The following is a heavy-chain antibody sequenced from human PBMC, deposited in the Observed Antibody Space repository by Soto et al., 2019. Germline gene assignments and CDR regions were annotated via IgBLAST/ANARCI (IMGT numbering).Heavy chain of an antibody. V-gene: IGHV1-2*04. J-gene: IGHJ3*01. CDR3: ARVGAATDAFDV. D-gene: IGHD1-26*01. CDR2: LNPDSGGT. Sequence: QVQLVQSGAEVKKPGASVKVSCKASGYTFTDYYLHWVRQAPGQGLEWMGWLNPDSGGTKYEQKFQAWVIMTRDTSISAAYMQLSRLTYDDTAVYYCARVGAATDAFDVWGQGTMVTVSS. CDR1: GYTFTDYY.